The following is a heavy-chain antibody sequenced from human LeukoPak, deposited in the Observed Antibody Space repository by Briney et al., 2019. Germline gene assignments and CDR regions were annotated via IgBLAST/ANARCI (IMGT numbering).Heavy chain of an antibody. CDR3: ARERQNKDFWSGGDY. CDR1: GFTFSTYW. Sequence: GGSLRLSCAASGFTFSTYWMSWVRQAPGKGLEWVANIKQDGSEQYYVDSVKGRFTVSRDNAKNSLYLQMNTLRPEDTAVYYCARERQNKDFWSGGDYWGQGTLVTVSS. J-gene: IGHJ4*02. CDR2: IKQDGSEQ. D-gene: IGHD3-3*01. V-gene: IGHV3-7*01.